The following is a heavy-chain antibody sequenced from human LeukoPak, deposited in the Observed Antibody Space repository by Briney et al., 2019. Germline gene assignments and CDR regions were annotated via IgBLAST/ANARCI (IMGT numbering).Heavy chain of an antibody. CDR2: INPNSGGT. V-gene: IGHV1-2*02. Sequence: GASVKVSCKASGYTFTGYYMHWVRQAPGQGLEWMGWINPNSGGTNSAQKFQGRVTLTRDTSIDTVYLELSSLKSDDTAVYYCARDPGHDTSNYGGLDFWGQGTLVTVSS. J-gene: IGHJ4*02. CDR1: GYTFTGYY. D-gene: IGHD4-11*01. CDR3: ARDPGHDTSNYGGLDF.